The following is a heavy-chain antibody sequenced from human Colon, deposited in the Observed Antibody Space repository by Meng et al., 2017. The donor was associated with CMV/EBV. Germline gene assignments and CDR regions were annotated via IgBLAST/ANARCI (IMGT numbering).Heavy chain of an antibody. V-gene: IGHV3-23*01. CDR2: ISASGDST. CDR1: GFNFNTHA. CDR3: ARVLWGKYYFDY. J-gene: IGHJ4*02. D-gene: IGHD3-16*01. Sequence: GESLKISCAASGFNFNTHAMSWVRQAPGKGLEWVSGISASGDSTYYADSVTGRFTIARDNSKNTVYLQMNSLRADDTAVYYCARVLWGKYYFDYWGPGTLVTVSS.